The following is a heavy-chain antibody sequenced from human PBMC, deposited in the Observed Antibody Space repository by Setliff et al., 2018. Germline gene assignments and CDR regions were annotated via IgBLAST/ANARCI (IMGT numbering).Heavy chain of an antibody. J-gene: IGHJ4*02. CDR2: IYYGGTT. CDR1: GASISSYY. CDR3: ARHRRDSSGNYFVGLYYFDY. Sequence: RPSETLSLTCTVSGASISSYYWSWIRQPPGKGLEWIGYIYYGGTTNYNPSLKSRVSISLDTSKSQFSLRLSSLTAADTAVYYCARHRRDSSGNYFVGLYYFDYWGQGILVTVSS. D-gene: IGHD3-22*01. V-gene: IGHV4-59*08.